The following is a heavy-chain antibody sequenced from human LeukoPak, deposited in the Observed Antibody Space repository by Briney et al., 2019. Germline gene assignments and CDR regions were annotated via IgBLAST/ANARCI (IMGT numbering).Heavy chain of an antibody. V-gene: IGHV3-66*01. CDR1: GFTVSSNY. CDR3: ARSSPGDAFDI. D-gene: IGHD3-10*01. J-gene: IGHJ3*02. CDR2: IYSGGST. Sequence: GGSLRLSCAASGFTVSSNYMSWVRQAPGKGLEWVSVIYSGGSTYYAGSVKGRFTISRDNSKNTLYLQMNSLRAEDTAVYYCARSSPGDAFDIWGQGTMVTVSS.